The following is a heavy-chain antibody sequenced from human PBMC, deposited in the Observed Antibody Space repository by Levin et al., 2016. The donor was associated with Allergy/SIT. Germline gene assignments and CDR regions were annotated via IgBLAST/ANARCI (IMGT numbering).Heavy chain of an antibody. CDR3: AIRPGDYEYFQH. D-gene: IGHD4-17*01. Sequence: GESLKISCAASGFTFSSYGMHWVRQAPGKGLEWVAVISYDGSNKYYADSVKGRFTISRDNSKNTLYLQMNSLRAEDTAVYYCAIRPGDYEYFQHWGQGTLVTVSS. CDR2: ISYDGSNK. J-gene: IGHJ1*01. CDR1: GFTFSSYG. V-gene: IGHV3-30*03.